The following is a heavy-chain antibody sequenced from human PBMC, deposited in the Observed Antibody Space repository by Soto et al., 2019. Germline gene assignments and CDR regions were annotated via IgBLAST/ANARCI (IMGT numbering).Heavy chain of an antibody. V-gene: IGHV3-23*01. J-gene: IGHJ4*02. CDR3: EKRPLTAAGFDY. CDR2: ITGSGGGT. D-gene: IGHD6-13*01. Sequence: EVQLLESGGGLVQPGGSLSLSCAASGFTFSNYAMTWVRQAPGKGLEWVSVITGSGGGTYFVDSVKGRFTISRDNSKNTVYLQMNSLRAEDTAVYYCEKRPLTAAGFDYWGQGTLVTVSS. CDR1: GFTFSNYA.